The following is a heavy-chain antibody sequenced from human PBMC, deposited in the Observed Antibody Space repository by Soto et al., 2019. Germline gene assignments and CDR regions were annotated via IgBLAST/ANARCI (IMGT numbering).Heavy chain of an antibody. V-gene: IGHV4-34*01. CDR3: ARDKITGHFDY. J-gene: IGHJ4*02. D-gene: IGHD2-8*02. CDR1: GGSFSGYS. CDR2: INHSGGT. Sequence: PSETLSLTCAVYGGSFSGYSWTWIRQPPGTGLEWIGEINHSGGTNYNPSLKSRVTISVDTSKNQFSLKLTSVTAADTAVYYCARDKITGHFDYWGQGTLVTVSS.